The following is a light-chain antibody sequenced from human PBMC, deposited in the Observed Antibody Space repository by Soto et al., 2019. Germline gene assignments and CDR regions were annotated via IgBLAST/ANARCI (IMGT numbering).Light chain of an antibody. CDR2: GAS. Sequence: EIVLTQSPGTLSLSPGERATLSCRASQSVSSSYLAWYQQKPGQAPRLLIYGASGRATGIPDRFSGSGSGTDFTLTISRLEPEDFAVYYCQQYGSSPPEITFGQGTRLEIK. V-gene: IGKV3-20*01. J-gene: IGKJ5*01. CDR3: QQYGSSPPEIT. CDR1: QSVSSSY.